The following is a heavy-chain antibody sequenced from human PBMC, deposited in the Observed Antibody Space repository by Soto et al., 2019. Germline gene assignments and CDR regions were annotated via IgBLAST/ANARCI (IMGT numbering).Heavy chain of an antibody. CDR3: ARLSTELGESYNWFDP. D-gene: IGHD3-16*01. J-gene: IGHJ5*02. CDR1: GGSISSYY. CDR2: IYYSGST. V-gene: IGHV4-59*01. Sequence: SETLSLTCTVSGGSISSYYWSWIRQPPGKGLEWIGYIYYSGSTNYNPSLKSRVTISVDTSKNQFSLKLSSVTAADTAVYYCARLSTELGESYNWFDPWGQGTLVTVSS.